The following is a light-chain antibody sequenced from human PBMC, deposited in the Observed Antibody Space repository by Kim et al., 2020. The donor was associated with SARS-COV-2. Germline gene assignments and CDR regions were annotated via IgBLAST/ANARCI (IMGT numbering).Light chain of an antibody. Sequence: EIVLTQSPGTLSLSPGERAALSCRASQSVSDNYLAWYQQRPGQAPRLLIYGASTRATGIPDRFSGSGSGTDFTLTISRLEPEDFAVYYCQQYTITSRTFGQGTKVDIK. CDR2: GAS. CDR3: QQYTITSRT. CDR1: QSVSDNY. V-gene: IGKV3-20*01. J-gene: IGKJ1*01.